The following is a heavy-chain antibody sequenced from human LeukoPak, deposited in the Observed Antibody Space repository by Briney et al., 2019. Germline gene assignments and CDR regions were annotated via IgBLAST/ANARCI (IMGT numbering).Heavy chain of an antibody. J-gene: IGHJ6*02. Sequence: GSSVKVCCKASGGTFSSYTISWVRQAPGQGLEWMGRIIPILGIANYAQKFQGRVTITADKSTSTAYMELSSLRSEDTAVYYCARERWPQDYYYYYGMDVWGQGTTVTVSS. CDR3: ARERWPQDYYYYYGMDV. V-gene: IGHV1-69*04. D-gene: IGHD5-24*01. CDR1: GGTFSSYT. CDR2: IIPILGIA.